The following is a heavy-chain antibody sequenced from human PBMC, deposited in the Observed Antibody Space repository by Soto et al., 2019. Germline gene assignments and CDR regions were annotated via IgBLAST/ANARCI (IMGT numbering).Heavy chain of an antibody. V-gene: IGHV3-23*01. D-gene: IGHD6-6*01. CDR2: ISGSGGST. CDR3: AKLRAQYSSSSPVDY. J-gene: IGHJ4*02. Sequence: PGGSLRLSCVASGFTFSSYAMSWVRQAPGKGLEWVSAISGSGGSTYYADSVKGRFTISRDNSKNTLYLQMNSLRAEDTAVYYCAKLRAQYSSSSPVDYWGQGTLVTVSS. CDR1: GFTFSSYA.